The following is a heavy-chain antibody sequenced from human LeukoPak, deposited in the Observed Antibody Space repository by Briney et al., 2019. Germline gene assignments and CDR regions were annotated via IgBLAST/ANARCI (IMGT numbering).Heavy chain of an antibody. Sequence: GGSLRLSCAASASGVSFTSPSMNWVRPAPGKGLEWVSYISSSGSYIFYAASVEGRFTVSRDNARNSLYLQMNSLRAEDTAIYYCAREYNSRATFAYWGQGTLVTVSS. CDR1: ASGVSFTSPS. CDR3: AREYNSRATFAY. CDR2: ISSSGSYI. J-gene: IGHJ4*02. D-gene: IGHD1-20*01. V-gene: IGHV3-21*05.